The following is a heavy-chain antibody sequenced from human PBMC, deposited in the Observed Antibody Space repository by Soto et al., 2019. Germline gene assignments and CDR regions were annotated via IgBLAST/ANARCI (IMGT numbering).Heavy chain of an antibody. CDR1: GVSISSGNW. CDR2: VYNDGSA. D-gene: IGHD3-22*01. CDR3: ARLVYDSRLNYLYFDH. Sequence: PSETLSLTCDVSGVSISSGNWWSWVRQPPGKGLEWIAEVYNDGSANYNPSLESRATISVYRSKNQFSLRLSSVTAADTGKYYCARLVYDSRLNYLYFDHWGQGTLVTVSS. V-gene: IGHV4-4*02. J-gene: IGHJ4*02.